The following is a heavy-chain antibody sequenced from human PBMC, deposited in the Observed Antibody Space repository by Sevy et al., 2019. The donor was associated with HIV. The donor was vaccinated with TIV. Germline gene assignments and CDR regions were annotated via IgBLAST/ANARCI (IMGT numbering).Heavy chain of an antibody. D-gene: IGHD3-16*01. CDR1: GFTFSSYD. CDR3: ARDKMGGSFDI. J-gene: IGHJ3*02. V-gene: IGHV3-48*01. CDR2: ITTSGGTI. Sequence: GGSLRLSCAASGFTFSSYDMNWVRQAPGKWLEWVSFITTSGGTIYYADSVKGRFTVSRDSAENSLYLQMNSLRVEDTAVYYCARDKMGGSFDIWGQGTMVTVSS.